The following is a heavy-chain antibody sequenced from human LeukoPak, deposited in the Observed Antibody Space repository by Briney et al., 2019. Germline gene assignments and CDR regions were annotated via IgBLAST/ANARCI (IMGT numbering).Heavy chain of an antibody. J-gene: IGHJ4*02. D-gene: IGHD2-2*01. CDR1: GFTFSSYA. Sequence: PGGSLRLSCAASGFTFSSYAMSWVRQAPGKGLEWVSTISVSGGSTYYADSVKGRFTISRDNSKNTLYLQMNSLRADDTAVYYCARDLTEYQLLFVGSYWGQGTLVTVSS. CDR2: ISVSGGST. CDR3: ARDLTEYQLLFVGSY. V-gene: IGHV3-23*01.